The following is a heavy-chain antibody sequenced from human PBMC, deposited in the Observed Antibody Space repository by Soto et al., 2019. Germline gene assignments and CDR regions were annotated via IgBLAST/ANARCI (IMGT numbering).Heavy chain of an antibody. V-gene: IGHV3-21*01. CDR3: TGDASRDSSARGWFDP. J-gene: IGHJ5*02. D-gene: IGHD6-13*01. CDR1: GFTFRSFT. Sequence: GGSLRLSCAASGFTFRSFTMNWVRQAPGKGLEWVSTISSNSAYIYYTDALRGRFTISRDNAKNSLHLQMNSLRAEDTAVYYCTGDASRDSSARGWFDPWGPGTLVTVSS. CDR2: ISSNSAYI.